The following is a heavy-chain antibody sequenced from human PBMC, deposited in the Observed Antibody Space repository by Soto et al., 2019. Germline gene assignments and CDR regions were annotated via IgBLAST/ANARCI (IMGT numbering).Heavy chain of an antibody. CDR1: GYTFGNND. CDR3: ARMATSGTLNWFDP. V-gene: IGHV1-8*01. J-gene: IGHJ5*02. CDR2: MNPNSGNT. Sequence: ASVKVSCKASGYTFGNNDISWVRQATGQGLEWMGWMNPNSGNTGYAQKFQGRVTMTRNTSMTTAYLELGSLRSDDTAIYYCARMATSGTLNWFDPWGQGTLVTVSS.